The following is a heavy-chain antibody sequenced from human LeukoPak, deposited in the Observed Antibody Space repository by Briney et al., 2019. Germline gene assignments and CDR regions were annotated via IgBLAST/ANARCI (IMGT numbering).Heavy chain of an antibody. D-gene: IGHD3-10*01. CDR3: TTRSPASRSGTCYKSDY. CDR1: GFTFSKAW. Sequence: GGSLRLSCEVSGFTFSKAWMSWVRQAPGKGLEWVGRIKSKTDGGTTDYAGPVKGRFTMSRDDSKNTVYLEMNSLKTEDTAVYYCTTRSPASRSGTCYKSDYWGQGTLVTVSS. CDR2: IKSKTDGGTT. V-gene: IGHV3-15*01. J-gene: IGHJ4*02.